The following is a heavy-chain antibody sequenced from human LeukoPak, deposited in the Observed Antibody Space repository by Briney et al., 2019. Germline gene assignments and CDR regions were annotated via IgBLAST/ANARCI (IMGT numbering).Heavy chain of an antibody. CDR2: IYYSGCN. CDR1: GGSISSYY. Sequence: SETLSLTCTVPGGSISSYYWSWIPQPPGKGLVWVGFIYYSGCNNHNPSLKSRVTISVDTSKNQFSLKLSSVTAADTAVYYCARDRAHFGYWSQGTLVTVSS. J-gene: IGHJ4*02. V-gene: IGHV4-59*01. CDR3: ARDRAHFGY.